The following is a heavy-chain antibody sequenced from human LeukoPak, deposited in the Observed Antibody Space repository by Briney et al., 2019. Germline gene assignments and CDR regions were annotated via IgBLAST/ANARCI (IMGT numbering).Heavy chain of an antibody. Sequence: GRSLRLSCAASGFTFSTYAMHWVRQAPGKGLEWVAIISYDGSNKYYADSVKGRFTISRDNSKNTLFLQMNSLRAEDTAVYYCAKDDYGDYGAGSYWGQGTLVTVSS. CDR3: AKDDYGDYGAGSY. CDR2: ISYDGSNK. CDR1: GFTFSTYA. V-gene: IGHV3-30-3*01. D-gene: IGHD4-17*01. J-gene: IGHJ4*02.